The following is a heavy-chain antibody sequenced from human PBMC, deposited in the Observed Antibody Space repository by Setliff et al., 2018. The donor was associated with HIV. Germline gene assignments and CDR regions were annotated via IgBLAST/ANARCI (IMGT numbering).Heavy chain of an antibody. D-gene: IGHD2-8*02. Sequence: GESLTISCAASVFAFKIHNMNWVRQAPGKGLEWLSYISYTSRTIYYADSVKGRFTISRDNDKNSLYLQMDSLRAEDTAVYYCARDGGMGVYHMDVWGKGTTVTVSS. CDR2: ISYTSRTI. V-gene: IGHV3-48*01. J-gene: IGHJ6*03. CDR3: ARDGGMGVYHMDV. CDR1: VFAFKIHN.